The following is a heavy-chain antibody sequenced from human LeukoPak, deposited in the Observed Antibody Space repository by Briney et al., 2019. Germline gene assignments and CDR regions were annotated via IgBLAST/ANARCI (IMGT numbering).Heavy chain of an antibody. V-gene: IGHV3-23*01. J-gene: IGHJ4*02. CDR3: APLETT. CDR2: SSGSGATT. CDR1: GFTLRSYP. D-gene: IGHD4-17*01. Sequence: GGSLTLSCTASGFTLRSYPMSWVPQAPGKGGEWVSGSSGSGATTFYADPVKGRFTISRDNSKKTLYLQMNSVTDGDTAVYYCAPLETTWGQGTLVTVSS.